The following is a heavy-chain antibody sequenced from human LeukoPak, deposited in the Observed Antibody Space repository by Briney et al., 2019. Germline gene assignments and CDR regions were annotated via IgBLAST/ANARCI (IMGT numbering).Heavy chain of an antibody. J-gene: IGHJ6*02. CDR1: GFPFSNYW. CDR2: INSDGSAT. Sequence: PGGSLRLSSAASGFPFSNYWMHWDRQVPGKGLLWVSRINSDGSATIYADSVRGRFTISRDNAKNTLYLQMSGLRVEDTAVYHCASDSPSYAMDVWGQGTTVTVSS. CDR3: ASDSPSYAMDV. V-gene: IGHV3-74*01.